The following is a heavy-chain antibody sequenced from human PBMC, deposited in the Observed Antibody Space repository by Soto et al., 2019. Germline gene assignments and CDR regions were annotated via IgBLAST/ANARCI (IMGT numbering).Heavy chain of an antibody. CDR3: ARDETYYYSSGPV. Sequence: GGSLRLSCAASGFTFSSYGMHWVRQAPGKGLEWVANIKQDGSEKYYVDSVKGRFTISRDNAKNSLYLQMNSLRGEDTAVYYCARDETYYYSSGPVGGQGTLVTVSS. CDR1: GFTFSSYG. D-gene: IGHD3-10*01. CDR2: IKQDGSEK. J-gene: IGHJ4*02. V-gene: IGHV3-7*01.